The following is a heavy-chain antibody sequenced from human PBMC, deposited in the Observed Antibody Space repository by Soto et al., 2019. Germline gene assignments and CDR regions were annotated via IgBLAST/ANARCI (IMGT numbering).Heavy chain of an antibody. V-gene: IGHV4-59*01. CDR2: IYYSGST. CDR1: GGSISTYY. Sequence: QVQLQESGPGLVKPSETLSLTCTVSGGSISTYYWSWIRQPPGKGLEWIGYIYYSGSTNYNPSLTRRVTIPVDTSKNPFSLKLSSVAASDTAVYYCARPTSRAYSGYASFHIWGQGTMVTVSS. J-gene: IGHJ3*02. D-gene: IGHD5-12*01. CDR3: ARPTSRAYSGYASFHI.